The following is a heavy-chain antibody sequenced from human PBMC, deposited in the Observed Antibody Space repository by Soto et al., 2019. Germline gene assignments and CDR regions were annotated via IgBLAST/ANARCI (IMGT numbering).Heavy chain of an antibody. J-gene: IGHJ5*02. CDR3: ASGYLITGTTVTQDWFDP. CDR2: ISYDGSNK. D-gene: IGHD1-20*01. Sequence: WVRQAPGKGLEWVAVISYDGSNKYYADSVKGRFTISRDNSKNTLYLQMNSLRAEDTAVYYCASGYLITGTTVTQDWFDPWGQGTLVTVSS. V-gene: IGHV3-30-3*01.